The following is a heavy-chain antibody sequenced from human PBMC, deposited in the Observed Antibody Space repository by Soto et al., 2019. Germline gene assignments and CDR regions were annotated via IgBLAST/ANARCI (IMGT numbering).Heavy chain of an antibody. CDR1: GYTFTSYG. CDR2: ISAYNGNT. CDR3: ARDITSIVVVTYGMDV. J-gene: IGHJ6*02. D-gene: IGHD3-22*01. V-gene: IGHV1-18*01. Sequence: QVQLVQSGAEVKKPGASVKVSCKASGYTFTSYGISWVRQAPGQGLEWMGWISAYNGNTNYAQKLQGRVTMTTDTSTSTAYMQLRSLRSDDTAVYYCARDITSIVVVTYGMDVWGQGTTVTVSS.